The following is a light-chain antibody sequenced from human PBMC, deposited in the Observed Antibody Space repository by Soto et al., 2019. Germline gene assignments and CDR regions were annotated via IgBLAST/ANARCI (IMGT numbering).Light chain of an antibody. J-gene: IGLJ3*02. CDR1: SSNFGNNS. CDR3: AAWDDSLSGPWV. Sequence: QSVLTQPPSASGTPGQRVTISCSGSSSNFGNNSVYWYQHLPGTAPKLLIYMNNHRPSGVPDRFSGSRSGTSASLAISGLRSEDEADYFCAAWDDSLSGPWVFGGGTKLTVL. V-gene: IGLV1-47*01. CDR2: MNN.